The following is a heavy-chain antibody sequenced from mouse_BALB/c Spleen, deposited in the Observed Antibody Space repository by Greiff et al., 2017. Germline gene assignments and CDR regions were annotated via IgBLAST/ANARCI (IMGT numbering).Heavy chain of an antibody. CDR2: ISYSGST. CDR1: GDSITSGY. J-gene: IGHJ1*01. Sequence: EVQLQESGPSLVKPSQTLSLTCSVTGDSITSGYWNWIRKFPGNKLEYMGYISYSGSTYYNPSLKSRISITRDTSKNQYYLQLNSVTTEDTATYYCARRGNWDVGWYFDVWGAGTTVTVSS. D-gene: IGHD4-1*02. CDR3: ARRGNWDVGWYFDV. V-gene: IGHV3-8*02.